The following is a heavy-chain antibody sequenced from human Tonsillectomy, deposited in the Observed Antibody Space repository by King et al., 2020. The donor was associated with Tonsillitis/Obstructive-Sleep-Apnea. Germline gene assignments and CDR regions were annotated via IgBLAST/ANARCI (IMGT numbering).Heavy chain of an antibody. D-gene: IGHD4-17*01. CDR1: GDSITSNTW. Sequence: QLQESGPGLVQPSGTLSLTCAVSGDSITSNTWWSWVRQPPGKGLEWLGEIYHSGSTTYSPSLKSRLTISVDKSKNQFSLKLNSVTAADTAVDYCARHRRDYGFDYWGQGTLVPVSS. CDR2: IYHSGST. CDR3: ARHRRDYGFDY. V-gene: IGHV4-4*02. J-gene: IGHJ4*02.